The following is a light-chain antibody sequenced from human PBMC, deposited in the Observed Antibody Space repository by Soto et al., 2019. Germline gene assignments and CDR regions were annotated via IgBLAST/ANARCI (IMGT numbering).Light chain of an antibody. Sequence: DIQVTQSPSSLSASVGDRVTITCRASQTIGTFLNWYQQKPGKAPNLLISSASTLQSGVPSRFIGSGSGTVFALNISSLQSEDLATYYCQLSYTSWTFGPGTKVEIK. CDR2: SAS. CDR3: QLSYTSWT. J-gene: IGKJ1*01. V-gene: IGKV1-39*01. CDR1: QTIGTF.